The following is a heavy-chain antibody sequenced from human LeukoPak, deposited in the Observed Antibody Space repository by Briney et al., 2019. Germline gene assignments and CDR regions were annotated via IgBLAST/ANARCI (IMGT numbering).Heavy chain of an antibody. D-gene: IGHD6-19*01. Sequence: ASVTVSCKASGYTFTTYYMHWVRQAPGQGLEWMGVINPSGGSTSYAQKFQGRVTMTRDTSTSTVYMELSSLRSEDTAVYYCARAFYSSGWYGYFQHWGQGTLVTVSS. CDR3: ARAFYSSGWYGYFQH. CDR1: GYTFTTYY. J-gene: IGHJ1*01. V-gene: IGHV1-46*01. CDR2: INPSGGST.